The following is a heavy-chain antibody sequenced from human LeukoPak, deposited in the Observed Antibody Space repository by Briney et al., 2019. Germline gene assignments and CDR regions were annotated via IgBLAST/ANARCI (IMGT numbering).Heavy chain of an antibody. CDR3: AFCYGGYNWFDP. V-gene: IGHV1-2*02. J-gene: IGHJ5*02. CDR1: GYTFTGYY. D-gene: IGHD2-15*01. CDR2: INPNSGGT. Sequence: ASVKVPCKASGYTFTGYYMHWVRQAPGQGLEWMGWINPNSGGTNYAQKFQGRVTTTADKSTSTAYMELSSLRSEDTAVYYCAFCYGGYNWFDPWGQGTLVTVSS.